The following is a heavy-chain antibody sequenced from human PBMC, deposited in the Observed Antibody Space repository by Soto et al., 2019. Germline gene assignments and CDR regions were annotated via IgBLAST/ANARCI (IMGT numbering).Heavy chain of an antibody. CDR1: GFTFSSYG. J-gene: IGHJ4*02. CDR2: ISYDGSNK. D-gene: IGHD4-17*01. Sequence: QVQLVESGGGVVQPGRSLRLSCAASGFTFSSYGMHWVRQAPGKGLEWVAVISYDGSNKYYADSVKGRFTISRDNSKNTLYLQLNSLRAEDAAVYYCAKPDSGDYGDYATALGYWGQGTLVTVSS. V-gene: IGHV3-30*18. CDR3: AKPDSGDYGDYATALGY.